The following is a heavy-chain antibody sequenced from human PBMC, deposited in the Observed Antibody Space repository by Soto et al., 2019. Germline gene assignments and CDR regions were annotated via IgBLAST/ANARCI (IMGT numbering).Heavy chain of an antibody. CDR1: GFTFSSYA. J-gene: IGHJ4*02. V-gene: IGHV3-23*01. Sequence: EVQLLESGGGLVQPGGSLRLSCAASGFTFSSYAMSWVRQAPGKGLEWVSAISGSGGSTYYADSVKGRFTISRDNSKNALYLQMNSLRAEETAVYYCAKVLYYGSGSADYWGQGTLVTVSS. D-gene: IGHD3-10*01. CDR2: ISGSGGST. CDR3: AKVLYYGSGSADY.